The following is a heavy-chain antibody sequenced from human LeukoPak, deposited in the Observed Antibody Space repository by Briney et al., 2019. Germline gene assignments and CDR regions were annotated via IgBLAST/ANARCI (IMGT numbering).Heavy chain of an antibody. CDR2: INHSGST. D-gene: IGHD3-10*01. CDR3: ARRARVWITMVRGVTPYFDY. CDR1: GGSFSGYY. V-gene: IGHV4-34*01. J-gene: IGHJ4*02. Sequence: SGTLSLTCAVYGGSFSGYYWSWIRQPPGKGLEWIGEINHSGSTNYNPSLKSRVTISVDTSKNQFSLKLSSVTAADTAVYYCARRARVWITMVRGVTPYFDYWGQGTLVTVSS.